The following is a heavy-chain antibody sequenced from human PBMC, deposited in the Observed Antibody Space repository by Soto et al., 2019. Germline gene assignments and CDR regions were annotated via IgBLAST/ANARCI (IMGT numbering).Heavy chain of an antibody. J-gene: IGHJ1*01. Sequence: GGSLRLSCAASGFTFSSYAMSWVRQAPGKGLEWVSAISGSGGSTYYAASVKGRFTISRDNSKNTLYLQMNSLRAEDTAVYYCAKDFWQMPYGDYGEYFQHWGQGTLVTVSS. CDR1: GFTFSSYA. D-gene: IGHD4-17*01. CDR2: ISGSGGST. CDR3: AKDFWQMPYGDYGEYFQH. V-gene: IGHV3-23*01.